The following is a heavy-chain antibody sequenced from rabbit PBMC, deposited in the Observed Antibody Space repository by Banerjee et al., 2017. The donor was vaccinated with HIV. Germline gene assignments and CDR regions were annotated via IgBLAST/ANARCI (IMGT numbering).Heavy chain of an antibody. Sequence: QSLEESGGDLVKPGASLTLTCTASGFSFSGSYYMCWVRQAPGKGLEWIACIYTGSSGTTYYANWAKGRFTISKTSSTTVTLQMTSLTPADTATYFYARVAGSSYYWGPGTLVTVS. D-gene: IGHD8-1*01. CDR3: ARVAGSSYY. CDR1: GFSFSGSYY. CDR2: IYTGSSGTT. J-gene: IGHJ2*01. V-gene: IGHV1S40*01.